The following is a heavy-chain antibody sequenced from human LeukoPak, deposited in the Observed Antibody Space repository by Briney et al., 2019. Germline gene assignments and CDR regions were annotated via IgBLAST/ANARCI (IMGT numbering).Heavy chain of an antibody. J-gene: IGHJ6*03. V-gene: IGHV1-2*02. CDR3: ARDFEWLGVNYYMDV. CDR2: INPNSGGT. CDR1: GYTFTSYD. D-gene: IGHD5-12*01. Sequence: GASVKVSCKASGYTFTSYDINWVRQATGQGLEWMGWINPNSGGTNYAQKFQGRVTMTRDTSISTAYMELSRLRSDDTAVYYCARDFEWLGVNYYMDVWGKGTTVTVSS.